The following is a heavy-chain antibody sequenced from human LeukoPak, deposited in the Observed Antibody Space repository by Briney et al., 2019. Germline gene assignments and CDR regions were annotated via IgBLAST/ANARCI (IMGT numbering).Heavy chain of an antibody. D-gene: IGHD2-8*02. CDR1: GGSFSGYY. Sequence: SETLSLTCAVYGGSFSGYYWSWIRQPPGKGLEWIGEINHSGSTNYNPSLKSRVTISVDTSKNHFSLKLSSVTAADTAVYYCARAPIVLVVYASGGRFDPWGQGTLVTVSS. CDR3: ARAPIVLVVYASGGRFDP. CDR2: INHSGST. J-gene: IGHJ5*02. V-gene: IGHV4-34*01.